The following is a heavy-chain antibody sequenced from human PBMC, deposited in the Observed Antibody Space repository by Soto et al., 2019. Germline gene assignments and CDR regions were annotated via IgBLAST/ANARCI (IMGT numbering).Heavy chain of an antibody. CDR3: ARVGYSGYDSTYYYGMDV. D-gene: IGHD5-12*01. CDR2: IWYDGSNK. V-gene: IGHV3-33*01. CDR1: GFTFSSYD. Sequence: QVQLVESGGGVVQPGRSLRLSCAASGFTFSSYDMHWVRQAPGKGLEWVAVIWYDGSNKYYADSVKGRFTISRDNSKNTLYLQMNSLRAEDTAVYYCARVGYSGYDSTYYYGMDVWGQGTTVTVSS. J-gene: IGHJ6*02.